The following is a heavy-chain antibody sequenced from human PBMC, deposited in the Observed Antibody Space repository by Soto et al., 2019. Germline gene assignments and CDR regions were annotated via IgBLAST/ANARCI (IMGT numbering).Heavy chain of an antibody. CDR2: ISHDGSYK. Sequence: GGSLRLSCAPSGFIFTTYVMHWVRRAPGKGREWVAVISHDGSYKYYGDAVKGRFTISRGTSKNAVYLEMNSLRPEDTAVYYCAKGLLAIVGTTLPRDAFNIWGQGTMVTVSS. CDR1: GFIFTTYV. D-gene: IGHD1-26*01. J-gene: IGHJ3*02. CDR3: AKGLLAIVGTTLPRDAFNI. V-gene: IGHV3-30*18.